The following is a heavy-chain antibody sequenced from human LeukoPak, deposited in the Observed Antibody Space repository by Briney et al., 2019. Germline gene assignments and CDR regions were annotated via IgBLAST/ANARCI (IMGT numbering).Heavy chain of an antibody. CDR1: GFTFSSYG. D-gene: IGHD3-22*01. Sequence: LRLSCAASGFTFSSYGMSWIRQPPGKGLEWIGYIYYSGSTYYNPSLKSRVTISVDTSKNQFSLKLSSVTAADTAVYYCARQTYYYDSSGQNWGQGTLVTVSS. CDR2: IYYSGST. J-gene: IGHJ4*02. CDR3: ARQTYYYDSSGQN. V-gene: IGHV4-30-4*08.